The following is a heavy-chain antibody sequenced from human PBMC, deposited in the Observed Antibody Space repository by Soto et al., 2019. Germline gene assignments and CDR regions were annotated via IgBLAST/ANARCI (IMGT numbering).Heavy chain of an antibody. Sequence: QVQLQESGPGLVKTSQTLSLTGTVSGGSVSSGGYWNWIRQHPGEALEWIGNIYSSGTALYTPSLRSPAFIPVDNFTYLFFLTLRTLTAASTAICHYARDKDNGNRITPFDIW. D-gene: IGHD4-4*01. V-gene: IGHV4-30-4*01. CDR1: GGSVSSGGY. CDR3: ARDKDNGNRITPFDI. CDR2: IYSSGTA. J-gene: IGHJ3*02.